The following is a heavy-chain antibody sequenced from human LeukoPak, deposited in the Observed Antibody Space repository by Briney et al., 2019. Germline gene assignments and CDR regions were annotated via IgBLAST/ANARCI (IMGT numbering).Heavy chain of an antibody. CDR3: ARYITMVRGGSWFDP. CDR2: MNPDSGNT. CDR1: GYTFTNSD. V-gene: IGHV1-8*01. D-gene: IGHD3-10*01. Sequence: ASVKVPCKASGYTFTNSDINWVRQAAGQGLEWMGWMNPDSGNTGYARNFQGRVTMTRNTSISTAYMELSSLRSEDTAVYYCARYITMVRGGSWFDPWGQGTLVTVSS. J-gene: IGHJ5*02.